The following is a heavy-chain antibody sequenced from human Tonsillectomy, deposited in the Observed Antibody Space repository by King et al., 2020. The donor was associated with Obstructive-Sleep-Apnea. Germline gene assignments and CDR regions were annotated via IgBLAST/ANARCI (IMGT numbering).Heavy chain of an antibody. CDR1: GGTFSSYA. D-gene: IGHD3-9*01. CDR2: IIPILGIA. Sequence: VQLVESGAEVKKPGSSVKVSCKASGGTFSSYAISWVRQAPGQGLEWMGGIIPILGIANYAQKFQGRVTITADKSTSTAYMELSSLRSEDTAGYYCAGGHQYYDILTGYHHYYYGMDVWGQGTTVTVSS. J-gene: IGHJ6*02. CDR3: AGGHQYYDILTGYHHYYYGMDV. V-gene: IGHV1-69*10.